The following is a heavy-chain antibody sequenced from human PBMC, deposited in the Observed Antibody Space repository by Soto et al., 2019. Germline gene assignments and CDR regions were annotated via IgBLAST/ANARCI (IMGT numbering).Heavy chain of an antibody. D-gene: IGHD6-13*01. CDR1: GGSVSSGSYY. CDR3: ARDVKYGATWSSGLGY. Sequence: PSETLSLTCNVSGGSVSSGSYYWSWIRQPPGKGLEWIGYMYYSGSTTYNPSLKSRVTISIDTSKNQFSLKLSSVTAADTAVYYCARDVKYGATWSSGLGYWSQGTLVTVSS. V-gene: IGHV4-61*01. CDR2: MYYSGST. J-gene: IGHJ4*02.